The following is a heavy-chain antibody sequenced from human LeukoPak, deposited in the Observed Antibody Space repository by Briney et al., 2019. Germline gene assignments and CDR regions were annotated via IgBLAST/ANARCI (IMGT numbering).Heavy chain of an antibody. D-gene: IGHD3-9*01. V-gene: IGHV3-23*01. CDR2: ISGSGGST. Sequence: GGSLRLSCAASGFTFSSYAMSWVRQAPGEGLEWVSAISGSGGSTYYADSVKGRFTISRDNSKNTLYLQMNSLRAEDTAVYYCAKGPRAYYDILTGYCPLDYWGQGTLVTVSS. CDR3: AKGPRAYYDILTGYCPLDY. CDR1: GFTFSSYA. J-gene: IGHJ4*02.